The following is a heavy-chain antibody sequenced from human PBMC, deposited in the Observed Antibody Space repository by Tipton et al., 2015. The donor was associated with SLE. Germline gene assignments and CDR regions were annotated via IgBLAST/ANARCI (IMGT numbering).Heavy chain of an antibody. CDR3: ARHYYYDSSGYYYDAFDI. V-gene: IGHV4-59*08. D-gene: IGHD3-22*01. CDR2: IYYSGST. J-gene: IGHJ3*02. CDR1: GGSISGYY. Sequence: LRLSCTVSGGSISGYYWSWIRQPPGKGLEWIGYIYYSGSTNYNPSLKSRVTISVDTSKNQFSLKLSSVTAADTAVYYCARHYYYDSSGYYYDAFDIWGQGTMVTVSS.